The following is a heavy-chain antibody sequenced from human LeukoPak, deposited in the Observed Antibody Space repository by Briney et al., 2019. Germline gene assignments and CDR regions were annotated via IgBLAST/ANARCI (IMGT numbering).Heavy chain of an antibody. V-gene: IGHV3-64*01. CDR1: GFTFSTYI. D-gene: IGHD5-12*01. Sequence: GSLRLSCAASGFTFSTYIMHWVRQAPGTGLEYVSAISSSGDRTFYANSVKGRFTISRDTSKNTLYLQMGSLRAEDTAVYYCARAERGYSAYDSWGQGTLVTVSS. CDR2: ISSSGDRT. J-gene: IGHJ5*01. CDR3: ARAERGYSAYDS.